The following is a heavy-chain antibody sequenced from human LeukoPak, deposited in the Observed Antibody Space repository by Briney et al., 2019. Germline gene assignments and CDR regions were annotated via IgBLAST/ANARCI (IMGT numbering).Heavy chain of an antibody. D-gene: IGHD2-21*02. V-gene: IGHV3-53*01. J-gene: IGHJ4*02. CDR1: GFTLSSNS. Sequence: GGSLRLSCTVSGFTLSSNSMSWVRQAPGKGLEWVSFIYSDNTHYSDSVKGRFIISRDNSKNMLYLQMNSLRAEDTAVYYCASATRAVVTGSAFDCWGQGTLVTVSS. CDR2: IYSDNT. CDR3: ASATRAVVTGSAFDC.